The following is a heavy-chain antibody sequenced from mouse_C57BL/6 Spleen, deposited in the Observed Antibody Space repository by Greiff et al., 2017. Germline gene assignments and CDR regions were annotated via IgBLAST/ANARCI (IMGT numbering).Heavy chain of an antibody. D-gene: IGHD2-3*01. V-gene: IGHV5-4*01. CDR1: GFTFSSYA. CDR2: ISDGGSYT. J-gene: IGHJ3*01. Sequence: DVMLVESGGGLVKPGGSLKLSCAASGFTFSSYAMSWVRQTPEKRLEWVATISDGGSYTYYPDNVKGRFTISRDNAKNNLYLQMSHLKSEDTAMYYCARDFHDPFAYWGQGTLVTVSA. CDR3: ARDFHDPFAY.